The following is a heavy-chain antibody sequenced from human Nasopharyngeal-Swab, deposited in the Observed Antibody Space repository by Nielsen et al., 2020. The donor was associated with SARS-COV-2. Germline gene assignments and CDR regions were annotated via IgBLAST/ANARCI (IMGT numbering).Heavy chain of an antibody. CDR3: ARVEAGYSSGGPYYYYGMDV. D-gene: IGHD6-19*01. J-gene: IGHJ6*02. V-gene: IGHV1-2*02. CDR1: GYTFTGYY. Sequence: ASLKDSCNASGYTFTGYYMHWVRQAPGQGLEWMGWINPNSGGTNYAQKFQGRVTMTRDTSISTAYMELSRLRSDDTAVYYCARVEAGYSSGGPYYYYGMDVWGQGTTVTVSS. CDR2: INPNSGGT.